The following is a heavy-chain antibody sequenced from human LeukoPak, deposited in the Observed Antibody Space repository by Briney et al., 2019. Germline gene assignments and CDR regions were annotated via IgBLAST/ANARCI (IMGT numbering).Heavy chain of an antibody. CDR2: IHYSGST. J-gene: IGHJ4*02. Sequence: SETLSLTCTVSGGSVSSSSSSYYWGWIRQPPGKGLEWIGSIHYSGSTSYNPSLKSLVTISVDTSKNQFSLKLSSVTAADTAVYYCARECLAGSHPSCSEYWGQGTLVTVSS. D-gene: IGHD3-10*02. V-gene: IGHV4-39*07. CDR3: ARECLAGSHPSCSEY. CDR1: GGSVSSSSSSYY.